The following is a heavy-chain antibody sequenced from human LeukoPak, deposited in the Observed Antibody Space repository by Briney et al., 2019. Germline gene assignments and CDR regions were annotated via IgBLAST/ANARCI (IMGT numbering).Heavy chain of an antibody. D-gene: IGHD3-10*01. CDR2: ISASSNDI. Sequence: GGSLRLSCAASGFTFGNYRMKWIRQAPGKGLEWLSSISASSNDIYYADAVRDRFTISRDNAKNLLYLQIDSLRAEDTAVYYXXXXXXXXXXXXXXXXHRDYYYYYMDVWGKGTTVTVSS. CDR1: GFTFGNYR. J-gene: IGHJ6*03. CDR3: XXXXXXXXXXXXXXXHRDYYYYYMDV. V-gene: IGHV3-21*01.